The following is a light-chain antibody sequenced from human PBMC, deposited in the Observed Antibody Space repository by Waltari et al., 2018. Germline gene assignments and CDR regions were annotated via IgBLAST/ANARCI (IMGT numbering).Light chain of an antibody. J-gene: IGKJ3*01. CDR2: DAS. CDR1: QSVSIS. CDR3: QQRSNWLIFT. Sequence: EIVLTQSPATLSLSPGESATLSCRASQSVSISLAWYQQKPAQAPRLLIYDASNRATGIPARFSGSASATDFTLTISSLEPEDFAVYYCQQRSNWLIFTFGPGTKVDIK. V-gene: IGKV3-11*01.